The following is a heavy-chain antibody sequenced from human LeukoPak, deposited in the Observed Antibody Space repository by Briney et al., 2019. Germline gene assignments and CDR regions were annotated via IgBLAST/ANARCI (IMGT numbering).Heavy chain of an antibody. J-gene: IGHJ4*02. V-gene: IGHV7-4-1*02. CDR1: GYTFTGFA. Sequence: GASVKVSCKASGYTFTGFAMNWVRQAPGQGLEWMGWISTHTGNPSYALGFTGRFIFSLDPSVTTAFLQINSLKADDTAVYYCARGRDYLYFDYWGRGALVTVSS. CDR3: ARGRDYLYFDY. D-gene: IGHD4-11*01. CDR2: ISTHTGNP.